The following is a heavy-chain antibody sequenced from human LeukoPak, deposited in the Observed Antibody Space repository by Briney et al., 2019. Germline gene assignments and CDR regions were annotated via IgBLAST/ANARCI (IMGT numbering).Heavy chain of an antibody. J-gene: IGHJ4*02. Sequence: SETLSLTCTVSGGYISNYFWNWIRQPAGKGLEWIGHMYTSGSTNYNPSLKNRVTMSVDTSKNQFSLKLSSVTAADTAVYYCARGRNNYGGNSEIEYWGQGTLVTVSS. D-gene: IGHD4-23*01. CDR2: MYTSGST. V-gene: IGHV4-4*07. CDR3: ARGRNNYGGNSEIEY. CDR1: GGYISNYF.